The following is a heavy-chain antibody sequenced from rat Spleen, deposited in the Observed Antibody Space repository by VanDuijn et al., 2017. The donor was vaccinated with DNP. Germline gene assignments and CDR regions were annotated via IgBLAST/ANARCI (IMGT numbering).Heavy chain of an antibody. J-gene: IGHJ4*01. CDR1: GLSLTSHS. CDR2: IWNNGGT. CDR3: ACHYGGYAMDA. Sequence: QVQLKESGPGLVQPSQTLSLTCTVSGLSLTSHSVSWIRQPPGKGLEWMGVIWNNGGTDYNSVIESRLSISRDTAKNQVFLKMNSLQIEDTAMYFCACHYGGYAMDAWGQGTSVTVSS. D-gene: IGHD1-11*01. V-gene: IGHV2-47*01.